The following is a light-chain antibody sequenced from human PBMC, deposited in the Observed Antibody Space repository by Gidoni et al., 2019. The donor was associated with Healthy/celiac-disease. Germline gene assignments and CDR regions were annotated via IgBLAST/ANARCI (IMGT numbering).Light chain of an antibody. CDR2: AAS. J-gene: IGKJ2*01. CDR1: QGISRY. V-gene: IGKV1-9*01. Sequence: DIQLTQSPSFLSAPVGDRVTITCWASQGISRYLAWYQQKPGKAPQLLIYAASTLQSGVPSRFSGSGSGTEFTLTISSLQPEDFATYYCQQRNSYPVTFGQGTKLEIK. CDR3: QQRNSYPVT.